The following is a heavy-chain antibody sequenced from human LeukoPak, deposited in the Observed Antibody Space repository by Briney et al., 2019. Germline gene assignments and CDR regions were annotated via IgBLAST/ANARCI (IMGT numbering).Heavy chain of an antibody. Sequence: PGGSLRLSCAASGFTLSSYSMNWVRQAPWKGLDRVSSIRSSGSYIYYADSVKGRFTISRDNAKNSLYLQMNSLRAEDTAVYYCARDFVYYDSSGYSWGQGTLVTVSS. CDR1: GFTLSSYS. D-gene: IGHD3-22*01. V-gene: IGHV3-21*01. J-gene: IGHJ4*02. CDR2: IRSSGSYI. CDR3: ARDFVYYDSSGYS.